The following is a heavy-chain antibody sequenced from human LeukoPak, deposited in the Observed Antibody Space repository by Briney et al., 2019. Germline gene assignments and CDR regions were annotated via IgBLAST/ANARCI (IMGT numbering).Heavy chain of an antibody. D-gene: IGHD4-17*01. CDR2: IYYSGRT. V-gene: IGHV4-31*03. CDR3: ARVYGDYPSYFDL. Sequence: MPSETLSLTCTVSGDSIRSGGYYWGWIRQHPGEGLEWIGYIYYSGRTYYNTSLQSRFTISVDTSKNQFSLKLTSVTAADTAVYYCARVYGDYPSYFDLWGQGTLVTVSS. CDR1: GDSIRSGGYY. J-gene: IGHJ4*02.